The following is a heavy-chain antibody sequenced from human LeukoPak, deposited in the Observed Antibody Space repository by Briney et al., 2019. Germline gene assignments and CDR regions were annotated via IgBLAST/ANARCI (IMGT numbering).Heavy chain of an antibody. V-gene: IGHV3-30*18. CDR1: GFTFSSYG. Sequence: PGGSLRLSCAASGFTFSSYGMHWVRQAPGKGLEWVAVISYDGSNKYYADSVKGRFTISRDNSKNTLYLQMNSLRAEDTAVYYCAKDRDYYDSSGYPGYWGQGTLVTVS. J-gene: IGHJ4*02. CDR3: AKDRDYYDSSGYPGY. D-gene: IGHD3-22*01. CDR2: ISYDGSNK.